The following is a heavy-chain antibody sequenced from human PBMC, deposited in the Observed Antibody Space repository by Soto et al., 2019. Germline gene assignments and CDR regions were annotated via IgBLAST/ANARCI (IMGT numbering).Heavy chain of an antibody. CDR2: IYYSGST. CDR1: GGSVSSGSYY. J-gene: IGHJ5*02. D-gene: IGHD6-13*01. V-gene: IGHV4-61*01. CDR3: ARYSSSWHNNWFDP. Sequence: SETLSLTCTVSGGSVSSGSYYWSWIRQPPGKGLEWIGYIYYSGSTNYNPSLKSRVTISVDTSKNQFSLKLSSVTAADTAVYYCARYSSSWHNNWFDPWGQGTLVTVPQ.